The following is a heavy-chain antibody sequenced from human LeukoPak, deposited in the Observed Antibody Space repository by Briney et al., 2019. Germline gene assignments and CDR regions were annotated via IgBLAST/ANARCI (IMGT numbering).Heavy chain of an antibody. D-gene: IGHD3-22*01. CDR3: AKGSYYDSSGYLRNYGTEDAFDI. CDR2: ISSSGSTM. V-gene: IGHV3-48*03. J-gene: IGHJ3*02. CDR1: GFTFSSYE. Sequence: GGSLRLSCAASGFTFSSYEMNWVRQAPGKGLEWVSYISSSGSTMYYADSVKGRFTISRDNSKNSLYLQMNSLRAEDTALYYCAKGSYYDSSGYLRNYGTEDAFDIWGQGTMVTVSS.